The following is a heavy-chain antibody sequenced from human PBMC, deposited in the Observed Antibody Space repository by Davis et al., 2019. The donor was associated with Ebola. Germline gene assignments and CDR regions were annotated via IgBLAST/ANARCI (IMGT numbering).Heavy chain of an antibody. CDR1: GYTFTNYA. V-gene: IGHV1-3*01. Sequence: AASVKVSCKASGYTFTNYAIHWVRQAPGQRLQWMGWINAGNGNTKYSQKFQGRVTITRDTSASTAYMELSSLRSEDTAVYYCARDLGQWLVLGAFDIWGQGTMVTVSS. D-gene: IGHD6-19*01. CDR2: INAGNGNT. CDR3: ARDLGQWLVLGAFDI. J-gene: IGHJ3*02.